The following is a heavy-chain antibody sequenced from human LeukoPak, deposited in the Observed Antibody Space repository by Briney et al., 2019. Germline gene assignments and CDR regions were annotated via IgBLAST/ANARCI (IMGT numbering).Heavy chain of an antibody. J-gene: IGHJ4*02. CDR2: INPNSGGT. CDR1: GYTFTCYY. V-gene: IGHV1-2*02. Sequence: ASVKVSCKASGYTFTCYYMHWVRQAPRQGLEWTGSINPNSGGTNYAQKFQGRVTMTRDTSTSTVYMELSSLRSEDTAVYYCAREKYDRTNGGYDYWGQGTLVTVSS. D-gene: IGHD3-22*01. CDR3: AREKYDRTNGGYDY.